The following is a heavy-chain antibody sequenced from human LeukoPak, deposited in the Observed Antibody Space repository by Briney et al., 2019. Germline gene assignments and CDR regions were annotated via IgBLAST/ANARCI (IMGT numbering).Heavy chain of an antibody. V-gene: IGHV1-2*02. CDR2: INPNSGGT. D-gene: IGHD2-2*01. Sequence: ASVKVSCKTSGYTFTGYYMHWVRQAPGQGLEWMGWINPNSGGTNYAQKFQCRVTMTRDTSISTAYMELSRLRSDDTAVYYCARAYCSSTSCYFRGAFDIWGQGTMVTVSS. CDR3: ARAYCSSTSCYFRGAFDI. CDR1: GYTFTGYY. J-gene: IGHJ3*02.